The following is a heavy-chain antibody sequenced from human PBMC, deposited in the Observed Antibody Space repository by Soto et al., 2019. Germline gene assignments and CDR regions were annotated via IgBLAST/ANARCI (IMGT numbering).Heavy chain of an antibody. D-gene: IGHD2-2*01. CDR2: IYYSGST. CDR3: AGRDCSGTNCYYLDYYYMDV. J-gene: IGHJ6*03. V-gene: IGHV4-59*08. Sequence: WTWIRQSPGKGLEWIGYIYYSGSTDYNPSHRGRLAISIDTSKNQFSLRLNSMTAADTAVYYCAGRDCSGTNCYYLDYYYMDVWGKGTTVTVSS.